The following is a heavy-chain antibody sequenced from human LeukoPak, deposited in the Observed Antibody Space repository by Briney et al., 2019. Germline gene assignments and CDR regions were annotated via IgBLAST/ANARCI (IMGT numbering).Heavy chain of an antibody. CDR2: IYYSGST. D-gene: IGHD3-3*01. V-gene: IGHV4-39*01. Sequence: KPSETLSLTCTVSGGSISSSSYYWGWIRQPPGKGLEWIGSIYYSGSTYYNPSLKSRVTISVDTSKNQFSLKLSSVTAADTAVYYCARLKNYDLWSGLNWFDPWGQGTLVTVSS. CDR1: GGSISSSSYY. CDR3: ARLKNYDLWSGLNWFDP. J-gene: IGHJ5*02.